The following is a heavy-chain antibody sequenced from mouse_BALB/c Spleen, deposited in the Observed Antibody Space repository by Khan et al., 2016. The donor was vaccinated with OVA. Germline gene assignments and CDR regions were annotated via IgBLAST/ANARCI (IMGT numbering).Heavy chain of an antibody. V-gene: IGHV1S136*01. J-gene: IGHJ3*01. CDR2: IYPFNDAT. D-gene: IGHD1-1*01. CDR3: APVGTYYASFAY. Sequence: VQLQQSGPEVVEPGASVKLSCKASGYTFTSYVMHWVKQKPGQGLEWIGYIYPFNDATKYNEKFTGKVTLTSDKSSSTAYMELSSLTSEDSAVYYCAPVGTYYASFAYWCQGTLVTVSA. CDR1: GYTFTSYV.